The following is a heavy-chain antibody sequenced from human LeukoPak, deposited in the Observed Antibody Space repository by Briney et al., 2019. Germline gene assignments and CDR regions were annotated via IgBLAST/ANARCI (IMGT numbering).Heavy chain of an antibody. J-gene: IGHJ6*03. Sequence: GGSLRLSCAASGFTFSSYGMSWVRQAPGKGLEWVSAISGSGGSTYYADSVKGRFTISRDNSKNTLYLQMNSLRAEDTAVYYCAKVPYYDILTGGYYYMDVWGKGTTVTISS. CDR1: GFTFSSYG. V-gene: IGHV3-23*01. CDR2: ISGSGGST. D-gene: IGHD3-9*01. CDR3: AKVPYYDILTGGYYYMDV.